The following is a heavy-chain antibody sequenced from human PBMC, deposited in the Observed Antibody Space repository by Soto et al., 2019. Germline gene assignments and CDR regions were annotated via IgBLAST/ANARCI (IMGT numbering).Heavy chain of an antibody. V-gene: IGHV1-69*06. CDR1: GGSLSANP. CDR2: TGSGTGPG. D-gene: IGHD2-15*01. Sequence: SVKVSCKASGGSLSANPISWVRQAPGQGLEWMGGTGSGTGPGNHAQKFQGRLTVTADKSTSTVYMELTNLSSEDTAVYYCARRDSGGFYRFFDSWGQGTLVTVSS. J-gene: IGHJ4*02. CDR3: ARRDSGGFYRFFDS.